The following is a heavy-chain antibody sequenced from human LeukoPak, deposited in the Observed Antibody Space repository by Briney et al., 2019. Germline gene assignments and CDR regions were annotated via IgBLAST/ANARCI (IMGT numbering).Heavy chain of an antibody. CDR2: IYYSGST. D-gene: IGHD2-2*01. CDR3: AREQYCSSTSCYFIPARNGMDV. J-gene: IGHJ6*02. CDR1: SGSISSGGYY. Sequence: SQTLSLTCTVSSGSISSGGYYWSWIRQHPGKGLEWIGYIYYSGSTYYNPSLKSRVTISVDTSKNQFSLKLSSVTAADTAVYYCAREQYCSSTSCYFIPARNGMDVWGQGTTVTVSS. V-gene: IGHV4-31*03.